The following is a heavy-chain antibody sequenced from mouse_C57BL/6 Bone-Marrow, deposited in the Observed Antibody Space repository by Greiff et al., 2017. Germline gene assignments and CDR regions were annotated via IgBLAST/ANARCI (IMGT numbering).Heavy chain of an antibody. V-gene: IGHV1-64*01. CDR3: ARGGYGSSLRYYFDY. J-gene: IGHJ2*01. CDR1: GYTFTSYW. CDR2: IHPNSGST. D-gene: IGHD1-1*01. Sequence: VQLQQPGAELVKPGASVKLSCKASGYTFTSYWMHWVKQRPGQGLEWIGMIHPNSGSTNYNEKFKSKATLTVDKSSSTAYMQLSSLTSEDSAVYYCARGGYGSSLRYYFDYWGQGTTLTVSS.